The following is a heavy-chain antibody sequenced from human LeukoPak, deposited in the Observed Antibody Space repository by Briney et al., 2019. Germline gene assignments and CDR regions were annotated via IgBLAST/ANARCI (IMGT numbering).Heavy chain of an antibody. D-gene: IGHD6-13*01. Sequence: GGSLRLSCAASGFTFDDYAMHWVRQAPGKGLEWVSGISWNSGSIGYADSVKGRFTISRDNAKNSLYLQINSLRAEDTALYYCAKDSSSSWHGGGFAYWGQGTLVIVSS. CDR2: ISWNSGSI. CDR1: GFTFDDYA. V-gene: IGHV3-9*01. J-gene: IGHJ4*02. CDR3: AKDSSSSWHGGGFAY.